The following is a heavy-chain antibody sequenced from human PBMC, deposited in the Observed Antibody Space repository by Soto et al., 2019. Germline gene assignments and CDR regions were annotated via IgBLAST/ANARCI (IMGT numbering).Heavy chain of an antibody. CDR2: IIPILGIA. CDR3: ARAPTTVTTEYYFDY. Sequence: ASVKVSCKASGGTFSSYTISWVRQAPGQGLEWMGRIIPILGIANYAQKFQGRVTITADKSTSTAYMELSSLRSEDTAVYYCARAPTTVTTEYYFDYWGQGTLVTVSS. J-gene: IGHJ4*02. V-gene: IGHV1-69*02. D-gene: IGHD4-17*01. CDR1: GGTFSSYT.